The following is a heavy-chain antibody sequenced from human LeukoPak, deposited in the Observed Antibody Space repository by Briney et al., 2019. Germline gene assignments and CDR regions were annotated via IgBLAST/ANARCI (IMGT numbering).Heavy chain of an antibody. CDR3: ARGSITTNDYFDY. CDR2: IYSGGST. Sequence: GGSLRLSCAASGFTVSSNYMSWVRQAPGKGLEWVSVIYSGGSTYYADSVKGRFTIPRDNSKNTLYLQMNSLRAEDTAVYYCARGSITTNDYFDYWGQGTLVTVSS. CDR1: GFTVSSNY. V-gene: IGHV3-53*01. J-gene: IGHJ4*02. D-gene: IGHD4-11*01.